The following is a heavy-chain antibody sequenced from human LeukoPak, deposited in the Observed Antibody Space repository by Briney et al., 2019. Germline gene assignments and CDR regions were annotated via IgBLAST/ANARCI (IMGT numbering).Heavy chain of an antibody. CDR2: ISAYNGNT. CDR1: GYTFTSYG. D-gene: IGHD7-27*01. CDR3: AGAPRSWGFDY. Sequence: ASVKVSCKASGYTFTSYGISWVRQAPGQGLEWMGWISAYNGNTNYAQKLQGRVTMTTDTSTSTAYMELSSLTSEDTAVYYCAGAPRSWGFDYWGQGTLVTVSS. J-gene: IGHJ4*02. V-gene: IGHV1-18*01.